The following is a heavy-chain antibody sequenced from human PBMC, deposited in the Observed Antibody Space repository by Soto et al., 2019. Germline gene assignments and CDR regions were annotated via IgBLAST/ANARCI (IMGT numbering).Heavy chain of an antibody. CDR3: AIGLNVVGYFYYYMDA. CDR2: IGAYNGNT. J-gene: IGHJ6*03. D-gene: IGHD1-26*01. CDR1: GYTFSNHG. V-gene: IGHV1-18*01. Sequence: GASVKVSCKASGYTFSNHGITWVRQAPGQGLEWMGWIGAYNGNTHYTQSLQGRVTMTTDTSTSTAYMELRGLRSDDTAVYYCAIGLNVVGYFYYYMDAWGEGPTVTSP.